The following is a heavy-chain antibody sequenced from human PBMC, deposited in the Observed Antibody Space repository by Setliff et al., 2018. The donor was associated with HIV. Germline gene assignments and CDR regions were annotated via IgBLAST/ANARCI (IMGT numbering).Heavy chain of an antibody. J-gene: IGHJ5*02. CDR1: GYSFTNYW. CDR2: IYPGDSDT. CDR3: ARGKYTTYLFDP. D-gene: IGHD1-1*01. V-gene: IGHV5-51*03. Sequence: PGESLKISCMGSGYSFTNYWIAWLRQMPGKGLECMGIIYPGDSDTRYSPSLQGQVTISADKSISTAYLQWTSLKASDTAIYYCARGKYTTYLFDPWGQETLVTVSS.